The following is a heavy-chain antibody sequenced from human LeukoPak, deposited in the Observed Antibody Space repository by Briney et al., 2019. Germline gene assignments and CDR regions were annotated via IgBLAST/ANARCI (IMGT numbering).Heavy chain of an antibody. CDR2: ISSSGSTI. J-gene: IGHJ4*02. CDR1: GFTFSDYY. Sequence: GGSLRLSCAASGFTFSDYYMSWIRQAPGKGLEWVSYISSSGSTIYYADSVKGRFTISRYNARSSLYLQMNSLRAEDTAMYYCARGSLRTGELYAFDYWGQGTLVTVSS. CDR3: ARGSLRTGELYAFDY. D-gene: IGHD3-10*01. V-gene: IGHV3-11*04.